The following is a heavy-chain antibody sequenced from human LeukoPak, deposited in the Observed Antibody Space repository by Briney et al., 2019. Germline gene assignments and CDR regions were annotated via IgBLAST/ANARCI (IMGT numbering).Heavy chain of an antibody. J-gene: IGHJ6*03. Sequence: PGGSLRLSCEASGFTFNTYSMNWARQAPGKGLEWVSSIYSSGGYIFYADSVKGRFIISRDNAKNSLYLQMNSLRAEDTAVYYCARADSSIAARLSRSSIFNYYYYMDVWGKGTTVTVSS. D-gene: IGHD6-6*01. CDR2: IYSSGGYI. CDR3: ARADSSIAARLSRSSIFNYYYYMDV. V-gene: IGHV3-21*01. CDR1: GFTFNTYS.